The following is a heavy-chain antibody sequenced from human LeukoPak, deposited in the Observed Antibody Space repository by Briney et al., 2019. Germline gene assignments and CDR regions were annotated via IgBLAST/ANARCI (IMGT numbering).Heavy chain of an antibody. V-gene: IGHV4-59*01. CDR3: ARGASRGVTTFDY. CDR2: ISYSGNT. Sequence: PSETLSLTCTVSGGSISPYYWSWIRQPPGKGLEWIGYISYSGNTNYNPSLKSRVTISVDTSKNQFSLKLSSVTAADTAVYYCARGASRGVTTFDYWGQGTLVTVSS. CDR1: GGSISPYY. D-gene: IGHD4-11*01. J-gene: IGHJ4*02.